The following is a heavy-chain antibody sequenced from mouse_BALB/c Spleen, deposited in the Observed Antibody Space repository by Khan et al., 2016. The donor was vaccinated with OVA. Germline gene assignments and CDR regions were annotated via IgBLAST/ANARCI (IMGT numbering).Heavy chain of an antibody. CDR2: IYPGDGRT. CDR3: AISYYGSFWYFDV. Sequence: QVQLKQSGPELVKPGASVKMSCKASGYTFKSFYIHWVMQRPGQGLEWIGWIYPGDGRTKYNEKFKGKTTLTEDKSSSTAYMLRSSLTSEDSAIYFCAISYYGSFWYFDVRGAGTAVTVSS. V-gene: IGHV1S56*01. CDR1: GYTFKSFY. D-gene: IGHD1-1*01. J-gene: IGHJ1*01.